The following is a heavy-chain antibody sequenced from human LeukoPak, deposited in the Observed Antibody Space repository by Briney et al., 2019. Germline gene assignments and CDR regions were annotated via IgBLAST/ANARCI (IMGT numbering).Heavy chain of an antibody. V-gene: IGHV3-7*01. J-gene: IGHJ4*02. D-gene: IGHD4-17*01. Sequence: GGSLRLSCAASGFTFNSNAMPWLRQAPGKGLEWVANIKQDGSEKYYVDSVKGRFTISRDNAKNSLYLQMNSLRAEDTAVYYCAREDYGFDYWGQGTLVTVSS. CDR2: IKQDGSEK. CDR1: GFTFNSNA. CDR3: AREDYGFDY.